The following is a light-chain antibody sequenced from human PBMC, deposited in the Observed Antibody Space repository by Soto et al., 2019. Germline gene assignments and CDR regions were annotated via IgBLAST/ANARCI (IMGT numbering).Light chain of an antibody. Sequence: IQLTQSPSFLSACIGDRVTITCRASQGISSYLAWYQQKPGKAPKLLIYAASTLQSGVPSRFSGSGSGTEFTLTISSLQPEEFATYYCKQLNSYPITVGKGTRLAIK. CDR3: KQLNSYPIT. J-gene: IGKJ5*01. V-gene: IGKV1-9*01. CDR1: QGISSY. CDR2: AAS.